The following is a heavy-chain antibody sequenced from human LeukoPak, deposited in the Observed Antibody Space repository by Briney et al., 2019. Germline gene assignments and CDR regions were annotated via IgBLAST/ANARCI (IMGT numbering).Heavy chain of an antibody. CDR1: GFTFSSYA. J-gene: IGHJ4*02. D-gene: IGHD2-15*01. CDR2: ISFDGRDE. CDR3: ARQYCSGGSCCLAY. Sequence: PGGSLRLSCAASGFTFSSYAMHWVRQVPGRGLEWVAVISFDGRDEYYGDSVKGRFIISRDNSKNTLYLQMNSLRAEDTAVYHCARQYCSGGSCCLAYWGQGTLVTVSS. V-gene: IGHV3-30*04.